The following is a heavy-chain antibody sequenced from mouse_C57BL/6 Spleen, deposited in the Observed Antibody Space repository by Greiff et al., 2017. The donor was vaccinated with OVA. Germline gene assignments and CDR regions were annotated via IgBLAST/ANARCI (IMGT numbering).Heavy chain of an antibody. V-gene: IGHV1-42*01. Sequence: EVKLQESGPELVKPGASVKISCKASGYSFTSYYMNWVKQSPEKSLEWIGEINPSTGGTTYNQKFKAKATLTVDKSSSTAYMQLKSLTSEDSAVYYCARFYYDYPYAMDYWGQGTSVTVSS. CDR2: INPSTGGT. CDR3: ARFYYDYPYAMDY. CDR1: GYSFTSYY. D-gene: IGHD2-4*01. J-gene: IGHJ4*01.